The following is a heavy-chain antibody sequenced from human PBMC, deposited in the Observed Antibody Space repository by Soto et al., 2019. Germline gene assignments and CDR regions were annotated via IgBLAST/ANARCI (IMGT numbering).Heavy chain of an antibody. D-gene: IGHD2-15*01. CDR1: GFSFNKYA. CDR2: ITGSGSSI. V-gene: IGHV3-23*01. Sequence: GGSLRLSCVASGFSFNKYAMIWVRQAPGKGQEWVSGITGSGSSIQYTASVKGRFTISRDNSKNTVYLQMSSLRAEDSAIYYCAKDSCSGGNCYSIHFDYWSQGALVTVSS. J-gene: IGHJ4*02. CDR3: AKDSCSGGNCYSIHFDY.